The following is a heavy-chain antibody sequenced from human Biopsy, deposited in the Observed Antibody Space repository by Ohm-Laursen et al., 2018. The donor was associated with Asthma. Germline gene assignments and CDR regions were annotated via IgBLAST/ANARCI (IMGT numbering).Heavy chain of an antibody. CDR1: GYNFISFA. CDR2: VNTGNGDT. Sequence: ASVKVSCKPSGYNFISFAIHWVRPAPGQRLEWMGWVNTGNGDTKYSQKFQGRVTITRDTSASTAYMELRSLRSEDTATYYCARTYYDFLTGQVKDVFGVWGQGTMVTVSS. D-gene: IGHD3-9*01. J-gene: IGHJ3*01. CDR3: ARTYYDFLTGQVKDVFGV. V-gene: IGHV1-3*04.